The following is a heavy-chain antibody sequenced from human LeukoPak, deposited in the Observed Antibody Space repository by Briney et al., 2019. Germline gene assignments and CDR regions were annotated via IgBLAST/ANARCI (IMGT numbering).Heavy chain of an antibody. CDR3: AVIVGATPWDY. D-gene: IGHD1-26*01. CDR2: ISSSSSYI. V-gene: IGHV3-21*01. J-gene: IGHJ4*02. CDR1: GFTFRSYS. Sequence: GGSLRLSCAASGFTFRSYSMNLVRQAPGKGLECVSSISSSSSYIYYADSVKGRFTISRDNAKNSLYLQMNSLRAEDTAVYYCAVIVGATPWDYWGQGTLVTVSS.